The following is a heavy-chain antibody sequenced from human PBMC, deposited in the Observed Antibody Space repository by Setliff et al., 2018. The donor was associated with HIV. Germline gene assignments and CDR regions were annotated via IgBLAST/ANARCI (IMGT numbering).Heavy chain of an antibody. V-gene: IGHV4-4*02. D-gene: IGHD3-22*01. CDR2: IYHSEYT. CDR3: ARLTTTYYYDSSAYYHPV. CDR1: GGSISSDNW. Sequence: LSLTCAVSGGSISSDNWWTWVRQPPGKGLEWIGEIYHSEYTNYNASLKSRVSMSVDTSKNQFSLKLSSVTAADTAVFYCARLTTTYYYDSSAYYHPVWGQGTLVTVSS. J-gene: IGHJ4*02.